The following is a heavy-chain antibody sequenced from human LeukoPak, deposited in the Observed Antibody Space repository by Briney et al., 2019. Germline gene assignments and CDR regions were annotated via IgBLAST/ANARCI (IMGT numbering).Heavy chain of an antibody. Sequence: SVKVSCKASGGTSNSHAISWVRQAPGQGLEWMGRIIPNLGTTNRAQNFQNRVTLTADKSTNTAYMELTSLTSDDTAVYYCATTNDGGGYQWGDFFDFWGQGTLVTVSS. J-gene: IGHJ4*02. CDR2: IIPNLGTT. CDR3: ATTNDGGGYQWGDFFDF. CDR1: GGTSNSHA. V-gene: IGHV1-69*04. D-gene: IGHD3-22*01.